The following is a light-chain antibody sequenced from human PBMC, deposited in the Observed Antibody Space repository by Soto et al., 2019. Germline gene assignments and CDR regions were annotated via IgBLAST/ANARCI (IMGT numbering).Light chain of an antibody. Sequence: EIVMTQSPGTLSLSPGERATLSCRASQTVTSNALAWHQQKPGQAPRLLIYGKSSRATFIPDRFSGSGSGTDFTLNISRLEPEDFAVYYCQQYGNSPITFGQGTRLE. CDR3: QQYGNSPIT. V-gene: IGKV3-20*01. J-gene: IGKJ5*01. CDR2: GKS. CDR1: QTVTSNA.